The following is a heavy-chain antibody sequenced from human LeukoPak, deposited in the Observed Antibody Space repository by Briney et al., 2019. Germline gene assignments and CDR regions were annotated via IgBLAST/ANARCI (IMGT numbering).Heavy chain of an antibody. D-gene: IGHD2-21*01. CDR3: AKDFVGTIDY. Sequence: GGSLRLSCAASGFTFSSYGVHWVRQAPGKGLGWVAVISYDGSNKYYADSVKGRFTISRDNSKNTLYLQMNSLRAEDTAVYYCAKDFVGTIDYWGQGTLVTVSS. CDR1: GFTFSSYG. CDR2: ISYDGSNK. J-gene: IGHJ4*02. V-gene: IGHV3-30*18.